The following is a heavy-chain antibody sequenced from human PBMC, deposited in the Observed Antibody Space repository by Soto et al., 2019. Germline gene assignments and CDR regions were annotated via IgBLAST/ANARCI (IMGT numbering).Heavy chain of an antibody. J-gene: IGHJ3*02. CDR3: ASSHFYDSSGHPPSYDACSS. CDR1: GYSFTSYW. D-gene: IGHD3-22*01. CDR2: IYPGDSDT. V-gene: IGHV5-51*01. Sequence: GESLKISCKGSGYSFTSYWIGWVRQMPGKGLEWMGIIYPGDSDTRYSPSFQGQVTISADKSISTAYLQWSSLKASDTAMYYCASSHFYDSSGHPPSYDACSSWGKGTMVT.